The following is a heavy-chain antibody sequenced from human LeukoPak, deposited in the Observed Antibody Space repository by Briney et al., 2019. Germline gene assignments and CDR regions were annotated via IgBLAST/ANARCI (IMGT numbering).Heavy chain of an antibody. V-gene: IGHV3-33*06. CDR2: IWYDGSNK. Sequence: GGSLRLSCAASGFTFSSYGMHWVRQAPGKGLERVAVIWYDGSNKYYADSVKGRFTISRDNSKNTLYLQMNSLRAEDTAVYYCAKDLTSKLRFLEWIDAFDIWGQGTMVTVSS. CDR3: AKDLTSKLRFLEWIDAFDI. CDR1: GFTFSSYG. D-gene: IGHD3-3*01. J-gene: IGHJ3*02.